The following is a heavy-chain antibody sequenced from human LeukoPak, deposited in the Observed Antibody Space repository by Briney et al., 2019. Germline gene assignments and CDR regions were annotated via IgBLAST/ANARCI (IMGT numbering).Heavy chain of an antibody. V-gene: IGHV4-59*08. CDR1: GGSTSSYY. CDR2: IYYSGST. CDR3: ARSDYYYGMDV. J-gene: IGHJ6*02. Sequence: PSETLSLTCTVSGGSTSSYYWSWIRQPPGKGLEWIGYIYYSGSTNYNPSLKSRVTISVDTSKNQFSLKLSSVTAADTAVYYCARSDYYYGMDVWGQGTTVTVSS.